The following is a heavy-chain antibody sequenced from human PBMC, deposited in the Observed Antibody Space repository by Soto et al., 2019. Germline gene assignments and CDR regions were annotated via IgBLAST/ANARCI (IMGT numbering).Heavy chain of an antibody. CDR2: MKSKTDGGTT. CDR3: TTDRPYYDFWSGSLLPLYYYRMDV. V-gene: IGHV3-15*01. CDR1: GFTFSKSW. Sequence: GYLRPSCAASGFTFSKSWMSWVREAPLNVLEWVGLMKSKTDGGTTDYAAPVKGRFTISRDDSKNTLYLQMNSLKTEDTAVYYCTTDRPYYDFWSGSLLPLYYYRMDVWGQGTTVTVSS. J-gene: IGHJ6*02. D-gene: IGHD3-3*01.